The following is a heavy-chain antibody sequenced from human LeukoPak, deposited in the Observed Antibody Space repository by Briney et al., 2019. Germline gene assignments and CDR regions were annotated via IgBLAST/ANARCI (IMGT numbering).Heavy chain of an antibody. CDR2: ITSGSSYI. D-gene: IGHD6-25*01. Sequence: PGGSLRLSCAASGFTFSSYNMNWVRQAPGKGLEWVSSITSGSSYIYYADSVKGRFTISRDNAKNTLYLQMNSLRAEDTAVYYCARRSAAKDAFDIWGQGTMVTVSS. V-gene: IGHV3-21*01. CDR3: ARRSAAKDAFDI. CDR1: GFTFSSYN. J-gene: IGHJ3*02.